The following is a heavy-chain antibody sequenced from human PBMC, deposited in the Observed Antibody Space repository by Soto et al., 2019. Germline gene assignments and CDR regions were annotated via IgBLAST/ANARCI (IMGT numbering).Heavy chain of an antibody. D-gene: IGHD3-10*01. CDR2: ISYDGSNK. J-gene: IGHJ6*02. CDR3: ANLRILWFGVVSARDYYYGMDV. CDR1: GFTFSSYG. Sequence: QVQLVESGGGVVQPGRSLRLSCAASGFTFSSYGMHWVRQAPGKGLEWVAVISYDGSNKYYADSVKGRFTISRDNSKNTLYLQMNSLRAEDTDVYYCANLRILWFGVVSARDYYYGMDVWGQGTTVTVSS. V-gene: IGHV3-30*18.